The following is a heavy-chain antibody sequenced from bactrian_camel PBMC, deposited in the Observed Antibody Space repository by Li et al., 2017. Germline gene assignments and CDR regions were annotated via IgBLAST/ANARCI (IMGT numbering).Heavy chain of an antibody. J-gene: IGHJ6*01. CDR3: MCFAWGY. Sequence: HVQLVESGGGLVQVGGSLRLSCTASENVVRTYCMGWFRQAPGKKREGVAAIDSETATYTASVKGRFTISRDNAKNTLYLQLNSLKTEDTAMYYCMCFAWGYWGQGTQVTVS. V-gene: IGHV3S53*01. CDR2: IDSETA. CDR1: ENVVRTYC.